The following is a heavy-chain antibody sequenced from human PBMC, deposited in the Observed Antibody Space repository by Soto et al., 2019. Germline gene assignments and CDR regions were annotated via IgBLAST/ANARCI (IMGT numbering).Heavy chain of an antibody. CDR2: IIPIFGTA. Sequence: SVKVSCKASGGTFSSYAISWVRQAPGQGLEWMGGIIPIFGTANYAQKFQGRVTITADESTSTDYMELSSLRSEDTAVYYCASGPYYDILTGYLAQGYWGQGTLVTVSS. CDR1: GGTFSSYA. D-gene: IGHD3-9*01. CDR3: ASGPYYDILTGYLAQGY. V-gene: IGHV1-69*13. J-gene: IGHJ4*02.